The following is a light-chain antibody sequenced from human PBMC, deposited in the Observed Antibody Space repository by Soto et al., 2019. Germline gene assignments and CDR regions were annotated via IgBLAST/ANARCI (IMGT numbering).Light chain of an antibody. CDR3: VLYMGGGISV. CDR1: SDSVSTNYY. J-gene: IGLJ3*02. V-gene: IGLV8-61*01. Sequence: QTVVTQEPSFSVSPGGTVTLTCGLSSDSVSTNYYPSWYQQTPGQAPRTLIYSTNTRSSGVPDRFSGSILGNKAALTITGAQAEDESDYYCVLYMGGGISVFGGGTKVTVL. CDR2: STN.